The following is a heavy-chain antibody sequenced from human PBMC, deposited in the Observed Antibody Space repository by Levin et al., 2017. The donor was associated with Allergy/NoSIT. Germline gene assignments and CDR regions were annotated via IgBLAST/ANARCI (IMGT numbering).Heavy chain of an antibody. Sequence: QPGESLKISCAASGFTFSNYAMHWVRQAPGKGLEWVALVSYDGRNNYFADSVKGRFTISRDNRKSTMYLQINSLRVEDTAVYYCARQLYSYSSGWYDFWGQGTLVTVSS. CDR2: VSYDGRNN. CDR3: ARQLYSYSSGWYDF. J-gene: IGHJ5*01. V-gene: IGHV3-30*04. D-gene: IGHD6-19*01. CDR1: GFTFSNYA.